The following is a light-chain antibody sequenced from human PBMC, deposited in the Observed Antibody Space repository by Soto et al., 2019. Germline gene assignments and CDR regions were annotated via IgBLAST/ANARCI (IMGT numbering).Light chain of an antibody. Sequence: DIQMTQSPYSLSAAVGDRVTIACRASQNINTYLNWYQQKPGKAPKLLIFDAASLQSGVPSRFSGSGSGTDFTLTISSLQPEDFATYFCQQLNSYPPWTFGQGTKVDIK. V-gene: IGKV1-39*01. CDR1: QNINTY. J-gene: IGKJ1*01. CDR2: DAA. CDR3: QQLNSYPPWT.